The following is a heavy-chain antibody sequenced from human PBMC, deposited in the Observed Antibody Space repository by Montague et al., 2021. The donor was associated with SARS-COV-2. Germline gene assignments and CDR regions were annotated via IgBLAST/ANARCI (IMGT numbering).Heavy chain of an antibody. V-gene: IGHV4-39*02. CDR1: SGSIISSGYY. J-gene: IGHJ4*02. CDR2: IYYSGTT. Sequence: SETLSLTCSVSSGSIISSGYYWGWIRQPPGKELEWIGNIYYSGTTYYXXXLQSRGTISVDTSKNHLSLRLSSVIAADTAVYFCARGMIRGVTTPFDYWGQGSQVTVSS. CDR3: ARGMIRGVTTPFDY. D-gene: IGHD3-10*01.